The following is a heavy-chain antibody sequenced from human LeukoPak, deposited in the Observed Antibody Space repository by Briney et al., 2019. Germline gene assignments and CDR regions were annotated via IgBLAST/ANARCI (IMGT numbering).Heavy chain of an antibody. V-gene: IGHV1-46*01. D-gene: IGHD6-13*01. CDR1: GYTFTSYY. CDR2: INPSGGST. J-gene: IGHJ3*02. CDR3: ASPGIAAAGTDAFDI. Sequence: GGSVKVSCKASGYTFTSYYMHWVRQAPGQGLEWMGIINPSGGSTSYAQKFQGRVTMTRDTSTSTAYMELSSLRSEDTAVYYCASPGIAAAGTDAFDIWGQGTMVTVSS.